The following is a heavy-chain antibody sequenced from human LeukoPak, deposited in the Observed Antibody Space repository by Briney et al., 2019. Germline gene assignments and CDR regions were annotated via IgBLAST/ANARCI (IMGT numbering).Heavy chain of an antibody. Sequence: PGGSLRLSCAASGFTFSDYYMSWIRQAPGKGLEWVSYISSSSSYTKYADSVKGRFTISRDNAKNTLSLQMSSLRAEDTAVYFCARGGEWNNYNSGLHDYWGQGTLVTVSS. J-gene: IGHJ4*02. D-gene: IGHD6-19*01. CDR2: ISSSSSYT. CDR3: ARGGEWNNYNSGLHDY. V-gene: IGHV3-11*06. CDR1: GFTFSDYY.